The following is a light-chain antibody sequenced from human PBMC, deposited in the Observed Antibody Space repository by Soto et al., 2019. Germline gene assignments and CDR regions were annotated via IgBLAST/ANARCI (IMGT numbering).Light chain of an antibody. V-gene: IGKV3-15*01. CDR2: GAS. J-gene: IGKJ5*01. CDR1: QNVSSN. Sequence: EIMMTQSPATLSVSPGERVTLSCRASQNVSSNLAWFQQKAGQAPRLLIYGASTRATGIPARFSGSGSGTEFTLTISSLQSEDFAVYYCQQYNNWPIIFGQGTRLDIK. CDR3: QQYNNWPII.